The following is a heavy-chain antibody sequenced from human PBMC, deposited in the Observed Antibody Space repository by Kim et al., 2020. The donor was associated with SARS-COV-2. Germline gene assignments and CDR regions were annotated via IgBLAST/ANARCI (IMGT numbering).Heavy chain of an antibody. V-gene: IGHV3-15*01. J-gene: IGHJ4*02. Sequence: TDGGTTDYAAPVKGRFTISRDDSKNTLYLQMNSLKTEDTAVYYCTSPLFLGGQGTLVTVSS. CDR2: TDGGTT. CDR3: TSPLFL.